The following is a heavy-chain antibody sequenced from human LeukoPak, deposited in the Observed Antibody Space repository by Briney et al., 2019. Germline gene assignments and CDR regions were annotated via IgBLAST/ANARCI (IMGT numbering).Heavy chain of an antibody. V-gene: IGHV4-34*01. CDR3: ARGDVAAAGKRFFDY. D-gene: IGHD6-13*01. Sequence: SETLSLTCAVYGGSFSGYYWSWIRQPPGKGLEWIGGINHSGSTNYNPSLKSRVTISVDTSKNQFSLKLSSVTAADTAVYYCARGDVAAAGKRFFDYWGQGTLVTVSS. CDR1: GGSFSGYY. J-gene: IGHJ4*02. CDR2: INHSGST.